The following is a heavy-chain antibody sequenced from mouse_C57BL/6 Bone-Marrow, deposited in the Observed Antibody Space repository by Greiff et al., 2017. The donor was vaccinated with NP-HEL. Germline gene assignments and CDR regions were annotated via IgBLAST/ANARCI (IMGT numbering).Heavy chain of an antibody. D-gene: IGHD2-3*01. J-gene: IGHJ1*03. CDR1: GYTFTTYP. CDR2: FHPYNDDT. Sequence: QVQLKESGAELVKPGASVKMSCKASGYTFTTYPIEWMKQNHGKSLEWIGNFHPYNDDTKYNEKFKGKATLTVEKSSSTVYLELSRLTSDDSAVYYCARKGLLRDWYFDVWGTGTTVTVSS. V-gene: IGHV1-47*01. CDR3: ARKGLLRDWYFDV.